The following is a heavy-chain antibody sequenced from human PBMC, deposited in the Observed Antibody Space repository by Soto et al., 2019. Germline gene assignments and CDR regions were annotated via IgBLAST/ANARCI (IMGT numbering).Heavy chain of an antibody. D-gene: IGHD5-18*01. J-gene: IGHJ4*02. V-gene: IGHV3-30-3*01. CDR3: ARDDSHSYGFFDY. Sequence: QVQLVESGGGVVQPGRSLRLSCAASGFTFSSYAMHWVRQAPGKGLEWVAVISYDGSNKYYADSVKGRFTISRDNSKNTLYLQMNSLRAEDTAVYYCARDDSHSYGFFDYWGQGTLVTVSS. CDR2: ISYDGSNK. CDR1: GFTFSSYA.